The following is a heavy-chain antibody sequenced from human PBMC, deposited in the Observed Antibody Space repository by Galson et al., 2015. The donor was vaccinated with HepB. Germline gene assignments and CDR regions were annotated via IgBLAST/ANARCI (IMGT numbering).Heavy chain of an antibody. V-gene: IGHV3-21*01. CDR2: ISSSSSYI. Sequence: SLRLSCAASGFTFRSYSMNWVRQAPGKGLEWVSSISSSSSYIYYADSVKGRFTISRDNAKNSLYLQINSLRAEDTAVYYCATHSSGWFWYFDLWGRGTLVTVSS. J-gene: IGHJ2*01. CDR3: ATHSSGWFWYFDL. D-gene: IGHD6-19*01. CDR1: GFTFRSYS.